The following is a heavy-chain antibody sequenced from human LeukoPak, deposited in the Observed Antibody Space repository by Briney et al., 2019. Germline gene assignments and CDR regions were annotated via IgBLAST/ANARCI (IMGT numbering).Heavy chain of an antibody. V-gene: IGHV3-23*01. CDR1: GFTFSSYA. D-gene: IGHD2-2*01. CDR3: AKDLPPFIVVVPAAMEGWFDP. Sequence: GGSLRLSCAASGFTFSSYAMSWVRQAPGKRLEWVSAISGSGGSTYYADSVKGRFTISRDNSKNTLYLQMNSLRAEDTAVYYCAKDLPPFIVVVPAAMEGWFDPWGQGTLVTVSS. J-gene: IGHJ5*02. CDR2: ISGSGGST.